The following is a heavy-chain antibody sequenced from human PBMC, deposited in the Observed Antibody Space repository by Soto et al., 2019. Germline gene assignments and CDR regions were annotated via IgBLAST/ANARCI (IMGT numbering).Heavy chain of an antibody. CDR1: GFTFSDYY. D-gene: IGHD2-8*01. J-gene: IGHJ4*02. CDR3: ARVKYCTNGVRYLNYFDY. V-gene: IGHV3-11*06. CDR2: ISSSSSYT. Sequence: PGGSLRLSCAASGFTFSDYYMSWIRQAPGKGLEWVSYISSSSSYTNYADSVKGRFTISRDNAKNSLYLQMNSLRAEDTAVYYCARVKYCTNGVRYLNYFDYWGQGTLVTVSS.